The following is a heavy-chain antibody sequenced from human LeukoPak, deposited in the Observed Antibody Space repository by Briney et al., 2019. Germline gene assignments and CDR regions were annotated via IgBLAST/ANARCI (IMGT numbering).Heavy chain of an antibody. D-gene: IGHD3-22*01. J-gene: IGHJ4*02. CDR3: ARVTSSGYYTFDY. Sequence: PSETLSLTCAVYGGSFSGYYWSWIRQPPGKGLEWIGSIYYSGSTYYNPSLKSRVTISVDTSKNQFSLKLSSVTAADTAVYYCARVTSSGYYTFDYWGQGTLVTVSS. CDR2: IYYSGST. V-gene: IGHV4-34*01. CDR1: GGSFSGYY.